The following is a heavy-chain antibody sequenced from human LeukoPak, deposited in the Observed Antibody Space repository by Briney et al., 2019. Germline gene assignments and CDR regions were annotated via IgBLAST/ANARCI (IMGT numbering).Heavy chain of an antibody. CDR1: GYTFTSYY. D-gene: IGHD6-6*01. Sequence: ASVKVSCKASGYTFTSYYMHWVRQAPGQGLEWMGIINPSGGSTSYAQKFQGRVTMTRDTSTSTVYMELSSLRSEDTAVYYCAREASIAARRGPFDYWGQGTLVTVSS. CDR2: INPSGGST. CDR3: AREASIAARRGPFDY. V-gene: IGHV1-46*01. J-gene: IGHJ4*02.